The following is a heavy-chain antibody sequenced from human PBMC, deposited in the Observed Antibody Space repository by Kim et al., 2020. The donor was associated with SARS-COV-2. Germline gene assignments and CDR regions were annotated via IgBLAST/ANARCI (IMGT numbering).Heavy chain of an antibody. Sequence: ASVKVSCKASGYTFTSYYMHWVRQAPGQGLEWMGIINPSGGSTSYAQKFQGRVTMTRDTSTSTVYMELSSLRYEDTAVYYCARCIAAAGPIDYWGQGTLVTVSS. D-gene: IGHD6-13*01. V-gene: IGHV1-46*01. CDR2: INPSGGST. CDR3: ARCIAAAGPIDY. CDR1: GYTFTSYY. J-gene: IGHJ4*02.